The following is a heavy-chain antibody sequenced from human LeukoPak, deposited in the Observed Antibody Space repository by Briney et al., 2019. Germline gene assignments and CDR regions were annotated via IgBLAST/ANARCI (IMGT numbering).Heavy chain of an antibody. CDR3: AKGHFGAGHY. CDR2: KTGDGGTT. J-gene: IGHJ4*02. D-gene: IGHD3-3*01. V-gene: IGHV3-43*02. Sequence: PGGSLRLSCAASGFTFGDYTMHWFRQPPGRGLQWVSLKTGDGGTTSYAGSVKGRFTISRDNSKNSLYLHMNSLRNEDTALYYCAKGHFGAGHYWGQGTLVTVSS. CDR1: GFTFGDYT.